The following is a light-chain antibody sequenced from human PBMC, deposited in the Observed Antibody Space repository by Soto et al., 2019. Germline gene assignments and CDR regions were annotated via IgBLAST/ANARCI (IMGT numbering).Light chain of an antibody. J-gene: IGLJ2*01. CDR3: SSYSSSSSVV. Sequence: QSVLTQPASVSGSPGQSITISCTGTSSDVGGSNYVSWYQQHPGKAPKLLIYDVSNRPSGLSNRFSGSKSGNTASLTISGLQAEDEGDYYCSSYSSSSSVVFGGGTKVTVL. CDR2: DVS. V-gene: IGLV2-14*01. CDR1: SSDVGGSNY.